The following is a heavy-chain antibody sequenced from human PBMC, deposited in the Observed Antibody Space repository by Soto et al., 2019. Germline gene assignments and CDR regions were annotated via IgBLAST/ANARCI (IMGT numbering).Heavy chain of an antibody. J-gene: IGHJ4*02. Sequence: QVQLVESGGGVVQPGTSLRLSCAASGFSFSSYAIHWVRQAPGKGLEWVTVISYDGNNQYYADSVKGRFTISSDNSKNTLYLQMSSLRVEDTAVYYCARDYTILTGSDPNFEYWGQGTLVTVSS. CDR2: ISYDGNNQ. CDR1: GFSFSSYA. CDR3: ARDYTILTGSDPNFEY. V-gene: IGHV3-30-3*01. D-gene: IGHD3-9*01.